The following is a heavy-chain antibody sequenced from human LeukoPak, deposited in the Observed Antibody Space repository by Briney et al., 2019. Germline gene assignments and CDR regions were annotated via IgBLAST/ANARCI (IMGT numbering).Heavy chain of an antibody. Sequence: PGGSLRLSCAASGFTVSSNYMSWVRQAPGKGLEWVSVIYSGGSTYYADSVKGRFTISRDNAKNSLYLQMNSLRAEDTAVYYCAKPYYYDSSGYGDAFDIWGQGTMVTVSS. J-gene: IGHJ3*02. CDR3: AKPYYYDSSGYGDAFDI. CDR1: GFTVSSNY. D-gene: IGHD3-22*01. V-gene: IGHV3-66*04. CDR2: IYSGGST.